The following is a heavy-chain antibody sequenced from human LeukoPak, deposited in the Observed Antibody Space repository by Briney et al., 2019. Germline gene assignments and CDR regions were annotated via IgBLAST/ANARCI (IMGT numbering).Heavy chain of an antibody. D-gene: IGHD2-2*01. Sequence: ASVKVSCKASGGTFSSYAISWVRQAPGQGLEWMGGIIPIFGTANYAQKFQGRVTITADESTSTAYMELSSLRSEDTAVYYCAIVGVPAAMNDYWGQGTLVTVSS. J-gene: IGHJ4*02. CDR1: GGTFSSYA. V-gene: IGHV1-69*13. CDR3: AIVGVPAAMNDY. CDR2: IIPIFGTA.